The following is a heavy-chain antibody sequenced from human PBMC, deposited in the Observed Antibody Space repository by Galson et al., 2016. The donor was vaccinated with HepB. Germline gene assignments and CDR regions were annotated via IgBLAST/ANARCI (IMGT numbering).Heavy chain of an antibody. J-gene: IGHJ6*02. Sequence: SLRLSCAASGFSFSDYYMSWIRQAPGKGLEWVSYISISSSYTNDADSVKGRFTISRDDAQNSLYLQMNSLRAEDTAVYYCARNYFIGVAGTDYGMDVWGQGTTVTVSS. D-gene: IGHD6-19*01. CDR1: GFSFSDYY. V-gene: IGHV3-11*06. CDR2: ISISSSYT. CDR3: ARNYFIGVAGTDYGMDV.